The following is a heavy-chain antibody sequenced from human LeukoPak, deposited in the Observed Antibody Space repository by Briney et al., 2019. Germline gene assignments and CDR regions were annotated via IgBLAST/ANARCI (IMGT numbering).Heavy chain of an antibody. D-gene: IGHD3-16*01. J-gene: IGHJ4*02. CDR3: ARGLFRLRLGELGY. Sequence: SETLSLTCTVSGGSISSGGYYWTWIRQPPGKGLEWIGYMSQSGSTYYNPSLKSRVTISVDTSKSQFSLKLTSVTAADTAVYYCARGLFRLRLGELGYWGQGTLVTVSS. V-gene: IGHV4-31*03. CDR2: MSQSGST. CDR1: GGSISSGGYY.